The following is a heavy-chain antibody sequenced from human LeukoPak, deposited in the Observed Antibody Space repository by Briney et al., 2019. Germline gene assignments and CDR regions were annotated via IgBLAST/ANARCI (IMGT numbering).Heavy chain of an antibody. J-gene: IGHJ6*03. D-gene: IGHD2-15*01. Sequence: SETLSLTCTVSGGSISSSSYYWGWIRQPPGKGLEWIGSIHYSGSTNYNPSLKSRVTISVDTSKNQFSLKLSSVTAADTAVYYCARGYCSGGSCYSYYYYNYMDVWGKGTTVTVSS. CDR1: GGSISSSSYY. V-gene: IGHV4-39*07. CDR3: ARGYCSGGSCYSYYYYNYMDV. CDR2: IHYSGST.